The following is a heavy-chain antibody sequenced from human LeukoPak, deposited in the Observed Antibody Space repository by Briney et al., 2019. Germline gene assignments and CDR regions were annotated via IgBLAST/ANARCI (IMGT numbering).Heavy chain of an antibody. J-gene: IGHJ4*02. Sequence: SETLSLTCTVSGGSISSYYWNWIRQPPGEGLEWIGYIYYSGSPNYNPSLKSRVTISVDTSKNQFSLKLDSVTAADTAVYYCARVYLGGDGYNFFDYWGQGTLVTVSS. CDR3: ARVYLGGDGYNFFDY. D-gene: IGHD5-24*01. CDR1: GGSISSYY. CDR2: IYYSGSP. V-gene: IGHV4-59*01.